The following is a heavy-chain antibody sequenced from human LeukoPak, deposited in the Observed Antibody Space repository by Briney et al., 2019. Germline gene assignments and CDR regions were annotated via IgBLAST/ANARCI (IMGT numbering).Heavy chain of an antibody. J-gene: IGHJ4*02. CDR1: GFTFSSYA. CDR2: ISSSGSTI. V-gene: IGHV3-48*04. Sequence: PGGSLRLSCAASGFTFSSYAMSWVRQAPGKGLEWVSYISSSGSTIYYADSVKGRFTISRDNAKNSLYLQMNSLRAEDTAVYYCARNSMVTVSSWGQGTLVTVSS. CDR3: ARNSMVTVSS. D-gene: IGHD5-18*01.